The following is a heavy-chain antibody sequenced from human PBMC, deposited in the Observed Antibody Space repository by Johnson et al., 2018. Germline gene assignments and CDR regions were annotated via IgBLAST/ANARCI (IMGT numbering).Heavy chain of an antibody. J-gene: IGHJ4*02. D-gene: IGHD7-27*01. V-gene: IGHV3-43*01. CDR2: ISGGGRDT. Sequence: QLVESGGAVVQPGGSLRLSCAASGFTFDRNTMHWVRQTPGKGLEWVSLISGGGRDTYYADSVKGRFTISRDNRRNSVYLQMSSVRTEDTAFYYCVKDKNWGFDYWGKGTLVTVSS. CDR3: VKDKNWGFDY. CDR1: GFTFDRNT.